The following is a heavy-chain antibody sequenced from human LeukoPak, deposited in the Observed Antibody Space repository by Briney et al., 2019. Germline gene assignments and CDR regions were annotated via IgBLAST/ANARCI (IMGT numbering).Heavy chain of an antibody. D-gene: IGHD3-22*01. CDR3: GRSGYMYDSGD. Sequence: PGGSLRLSCAASGFRFNSYWMHWVRQAPGKGLVWVSRINTDGSSITYVDSVKGRSTISRDNAQNTLYLQMNNLRADDTAVYYCGRSGYMYDSGDWGQGTLVTVSS. CDR2: INTDGSSI. CDR1: GFRFNSYW. V-gene: IGHV3-74*03. J-gene: IGHJ4*02.